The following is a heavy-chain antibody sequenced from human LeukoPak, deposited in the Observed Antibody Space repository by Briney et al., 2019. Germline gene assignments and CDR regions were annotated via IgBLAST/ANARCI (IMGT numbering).Heavy chain of an antibody. Sequence: GASVTVSFTSSGYTFTMYYIHWVRQAPGQGLEWMGIINPSGGSTTYAQKFQGRVTMTRDTSTSTVYMELSSLRSEDTAVYYCARRASDWYGGWFDPWGQGTLVTVSS. CDR3: ARRASDWYGGWFDP. D-gene: IGHD6-19*01. V-gene: IGHV1-46*01. CDR2: INPSGGST. J-gene: IGHJ5*02. CDR1: GYTFTMYY.